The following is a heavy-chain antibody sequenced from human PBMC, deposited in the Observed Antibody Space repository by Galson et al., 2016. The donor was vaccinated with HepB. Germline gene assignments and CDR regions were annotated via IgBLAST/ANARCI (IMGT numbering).Heavy chain of an antibody. CDR2: IYWNDDK. J-gene: IGHJ4*02. V-gene: IGHV2-5*01. CDR1: GFSLKTSGVG. CDR3: ARSRRYYNRLTGDYMALFDY. Sequence: PALVKPTQTLTLTCTFSGFSLKTSGVGVGWIRQPPGKALEWLTLIYWNDDKRYSPSLKSRLTITKHTSKNQVVLTMTNLDPVNTGTYYCARSRRYYNRLTGDYMALFDYWGQGTLVTVSS. D-gene: IGHD3-9*01.